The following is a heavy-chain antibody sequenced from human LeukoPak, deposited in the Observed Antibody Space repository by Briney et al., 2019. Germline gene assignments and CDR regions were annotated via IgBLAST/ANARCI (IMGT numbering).Heavy chain of an antibody. CDR2: IYYSGST. CDR1: GGSISSYY. V-gene: IGHV4-59*08. Sequence: KPSETLSLTCTVSGGSISSYYWSWIRQPPGKGLEWIGYIYYSGSTNYNPSLKSRVTISVDTSKNQFSLKLSSVTAADTAVYYCASRPPISRYYFDYWGQGTLVTVSS. D-gene: IGHD3-16*01. CDR3: ASRPPISRYYFDY. J-gene: IGHJ4*02.